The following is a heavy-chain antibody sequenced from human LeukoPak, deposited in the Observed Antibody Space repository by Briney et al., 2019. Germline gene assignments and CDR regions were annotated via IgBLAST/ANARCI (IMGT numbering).Heavy chain of an antibody. CDR3: AGEAQYSSALTHNDY. CDR1: GYSISSGYY. CDR2: IYHSGST. D-gene: IGHD6-19*01. J-gene: IGHJ4*02. V-gene: IGHV4-38-2*02. Sequence: SETLSLTCTVSGYSISSGYYWGWIRQPPGKGLEWIGSIYHSGSTYYNPSLKSRVTISVDTSKNQFSLKLSSVTAADTAVYYCAGEAQYSSALTHNDYWSQGTLVTVSS.